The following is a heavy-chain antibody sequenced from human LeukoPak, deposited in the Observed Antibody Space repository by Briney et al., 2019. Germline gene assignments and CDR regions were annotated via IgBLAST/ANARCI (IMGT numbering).Heavy chain of an antibody. D-gene: IGHD6-19*01. J-gene: IGHJ4*02. V-gene: IGHV4-31*03. Sequence: SETLSLTCNVSGDSISSGTYYWNWIRQRPGKGLEWIGYIHHSGTTFYNPSLKSRVTISVDTSKNQFSLKLSSVTAADTAVYYCASRAGYSSGWYPHWGQGTLVTVSS. CDR2: IHHSGTT. CDR1: GDSISSGTYY. CDR3: ASRAGYSSGWYPH.